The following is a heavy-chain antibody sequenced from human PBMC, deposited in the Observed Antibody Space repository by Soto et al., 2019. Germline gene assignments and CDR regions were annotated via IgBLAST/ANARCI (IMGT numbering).Heavy chain of an antibody. D-gene: IGHD2-15*01. Sequence: GESLKISCKGSGYTFTSYWIGWVRQMPGEGLEWMGVIYPSDSDIRYSPSFQGRVTISADKSITTAYLQWSSLKAADTAMYYCVRSGTSSGRFSDYWGQGTLVTVSS. CDR2: IYPSDSDI. CDR1: GYTFTSYW. CDR3: VRSGTSSGRFSDY. V-gene: IGHV5-51*01. J-gene: IGHJ4*02.